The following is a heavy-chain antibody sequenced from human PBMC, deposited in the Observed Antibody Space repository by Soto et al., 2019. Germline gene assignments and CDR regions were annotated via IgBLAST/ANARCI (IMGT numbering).Heavy chain of an antibody. CDR3: ARQRDIVVVPAAIGPHNWFDP. CDR2: IYPGDSDT. D-gene: IGHD2-2*02. V-gene: IGHV5-51*01. J-gene: IGHJ5*02. CDR1: GYSFTSYW. Sequence: PGESLKISCKGSGYSFTSYWIGWVRQMPGKGLEWMGIIYPGDSDTRYSPSFQGQVTISADKSISTAYLQWSSLKASDTAMYYCARQRDIVVVPAAIGPHNWFDPWGQGTLVTAPQ.